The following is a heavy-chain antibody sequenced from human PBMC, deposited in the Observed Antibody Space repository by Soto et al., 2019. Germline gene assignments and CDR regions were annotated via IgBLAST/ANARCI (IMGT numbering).Heavy chain of an antibody. CDR3: AKWDGDYHYAFDI. D-gene: IGHD4-17*01. CDR1: GFTFISYA. J-gene: IGHJ3*02. V-gene: IGHV3-23*01. Sequence: EVQLLESGGGLVQPGGSLRLSCAASGFTFISYAMSWVRQAPGKGLEWGSAISGSGGSTYYADSVKGRFTISRDNSKNTVYLQMNSLRAEDTAVYYCAKWDGDYHYAFDIWGQGTMVTVSS. CDR2: ISGSGGST.